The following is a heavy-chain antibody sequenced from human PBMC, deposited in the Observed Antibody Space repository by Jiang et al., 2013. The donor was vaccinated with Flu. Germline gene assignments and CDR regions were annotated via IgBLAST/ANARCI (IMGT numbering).Heavy chain of an antibody. CDR2: ISYSGIT. V-gene: IGHV4-39*02. D-gene: IGHD5-18*01. J-gene: IGHJ4*02. CDR1: GGSISSGKDH. Sequence: LLKPSETLSLTCTVTGGSISSGKDHCTWIRQPPGKGLEWIGSISYSGITYYNPSLKSRVTMSRDTSKSQFFLKLSSVTAADTAVYYCARDEGYTHGFSSADYWGQGTLVTVSP. CDR3: ARDEGYTHGFSSADY.